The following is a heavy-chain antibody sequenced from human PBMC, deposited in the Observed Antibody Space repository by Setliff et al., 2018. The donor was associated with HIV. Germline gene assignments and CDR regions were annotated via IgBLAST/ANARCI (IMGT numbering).Heavy chain of an antibody. CDR1: GFSLSTSGMR. CDR3: ARIREPYDFWSGSLVYFDY. J-gene: IGHJ4*02. D-gene: IGHD3-3*01. Sequence: SGPTLVNPTQTLTLTCTFSGFSLSTSGMRVSWIRQPPGKALEWLARIDWDDDKSYSTSLKTRLTISKDTSKSQVVLTMTNMDPVDTATYYCARIREPYDFWSGSLVYFDYWGQGTLVTVSS. CDR2: IDWDDDK. V-gene: IGHV2-70*04.